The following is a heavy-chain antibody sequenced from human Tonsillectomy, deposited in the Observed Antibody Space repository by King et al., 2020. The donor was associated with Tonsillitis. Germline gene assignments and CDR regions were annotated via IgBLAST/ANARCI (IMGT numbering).Heavy chain of an antibody. V-gene: IGHV3-30*18. CDR1: GFTFSNYG. CDR3: AEGSLGFGSRLDYFDY. Sequence: HVQLVESGGGVVQPGRSLRLSCAASGFTFSNYGMHWVRQAPGKGLEWVAVISYDGTNKNSADSLKGRFTISRDNSKNTLYLQMNSLRAEGTAVYYCAEGSLGFGSRLDYFDYWGQGTLVTVS. J-gene: IGHJ4*02. CDR2: ISYDGTNK. D-gene: IGHD3-10*01.